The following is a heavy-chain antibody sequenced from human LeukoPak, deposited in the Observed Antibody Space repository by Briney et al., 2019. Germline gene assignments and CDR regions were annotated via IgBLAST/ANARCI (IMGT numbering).Heavy chain of an antibody. Sequence: SETLSLTCAVYGGSFSGYYWIWIRQPPGKGLEWIGEINHSGSTNYNPSLKSRVTISVDTSKNHFSLKLSSVTAADTAVYYCATTTIRLGYWGQGTLVTVSS. CDR1: GGSFSGYY. CDR2: INHSGST. V-gene: IGHV4-34*01. CDR3: ATTTIRLGY. D-gene: IGHD1-26*01. J-gene: IGHJ4*02.